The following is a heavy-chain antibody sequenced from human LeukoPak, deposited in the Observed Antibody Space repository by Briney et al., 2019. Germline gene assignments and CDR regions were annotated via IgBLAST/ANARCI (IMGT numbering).Heavy chain of an antibody. Sequence: GGSLRLSCAASGFTFSSHGMHWVRQAPGKGLEWVAVISYDGSNKYYADSVKGRFTISRDNSKNTLYLQMNSLRAEDTAVYYCAKDPEVTMIVVGHLHFDYWGQGTLVTVSS. CDR2: ISYDGSNK. CDR1: GFTFSSHG. V-gene: IGHV3-30*18. J-gene: IGHJ4*02. D-gene: IGHD3-22*01. CDR3: AKDPEVTMIVVGHLHFDY.